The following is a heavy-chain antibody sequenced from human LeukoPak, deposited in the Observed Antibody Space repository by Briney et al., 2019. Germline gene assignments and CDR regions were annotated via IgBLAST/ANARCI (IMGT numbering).Heavy chain of an antibody. Sequence: LRLLCAAWGFIFSSSGLLGVRQAPPREVTWVAVKWFDGGNKYYADSVKRRFTIARDDSKNTVYLQMNSLRAEDTVVYYCAIDCEYCSNGYMDVWGKGTTVTVSS. CDR3: AIDCEYCSNGYMDV. D-gene: IGHD2-8*01. CDR1: GFIFSSSG. V-gene: IGHV3-33*08. J-gene: IGHJ6*03. CDR2: KWFDGGNK.